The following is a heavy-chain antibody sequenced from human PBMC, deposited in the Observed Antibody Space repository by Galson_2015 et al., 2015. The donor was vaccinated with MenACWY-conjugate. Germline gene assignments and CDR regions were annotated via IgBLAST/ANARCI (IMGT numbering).Heavy chain of an antibody. CDR1: GFTFNNYW. Sequence: SLRLSCAASGFTFNNYWMHWVRHPPGKGLEWISYIKADGSFSNYADSVKGRFTISTDNAKNMVYLQMDGLGDEDTAVYFCARDNNWPFDSWGQGTLVTVSS. V-gene: IGHV3-74*01. CDR3: ARDNNWPFDS. J-gene: IGHJ4*02. D-gene: IGHD1-1*01. CDR2: IKADGSFS.